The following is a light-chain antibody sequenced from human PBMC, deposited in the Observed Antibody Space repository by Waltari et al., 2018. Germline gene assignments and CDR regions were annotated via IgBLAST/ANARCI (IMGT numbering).Light chain of an antibody. CDR1: AIISNDH. Sequence: EIVLTQFPDTLSLSPGARVALSCRASAIISNDHLSWYQQQPGQAPRLLIYGASRRATSVPDRFSGSGSGTDFTLTISRLEPEDFAFYYCHQYGSPPLTFGGGVKVEIK. CDR2: GAS. J-gene: IGKJ4*01. V-gene: IGKV3-20*01. CDR3: HQYGSPPLT.